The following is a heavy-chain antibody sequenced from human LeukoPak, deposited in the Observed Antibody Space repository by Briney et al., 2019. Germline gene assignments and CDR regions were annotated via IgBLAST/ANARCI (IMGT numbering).Heavy chain of an antibody. CDR1: GGSFSGYY. V-gene: IGHV4-34*01. D-gene: IGHD6-13*01. J-gene: IGHJ5*02. Sequence: SETLSLTCAVYGGSFSGYYWSWIRQPPGKGLEWTGEINHSGSTNYNPSLKSRVTISVDTSKNQFSLKLSSVTAADTAVYYCARGVYSSSWVDWFDPWGQGTLVTVSS. CDR2: INHSGST. CDR3: ARGVYSSSWVDWFDP.